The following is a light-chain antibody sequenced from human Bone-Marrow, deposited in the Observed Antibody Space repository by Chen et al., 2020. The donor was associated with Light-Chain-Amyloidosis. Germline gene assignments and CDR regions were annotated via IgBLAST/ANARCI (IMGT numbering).Light chain of an antibody. J-gene: IGKJ4*01. CDR3: QQYGTSPLT. V-gene: IGKV3-20*01. CDR2: GSS. CDR1: PTISSNY. Sequence: EIVLTQSPGTLSLSPGEGANLSCRASPTISSNYLTWYQQKFGQAPRLLIYGSSSRATGIPDRFTGSGSGTDFTLTINRLEPEDFAMYYCQQYGTSPLTFGGGIKVEIK.